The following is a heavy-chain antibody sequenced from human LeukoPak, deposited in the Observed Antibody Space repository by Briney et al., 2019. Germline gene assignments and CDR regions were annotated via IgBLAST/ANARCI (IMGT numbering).Heavy chain of an antibody. Sequence: GASVKVSCKASGYTFTSYGISWVRQAPGQGLEWMGWISGYNGNTNYAQKLQGRVTMTTDTSTSTAYMELRSLRSDDTAVYYCAREKRDSSGSYYYYYYMDVWGKGTTVTVSS. J-gene: IGHJ6*03. CDR3: AREKRDSSGSYYYYYYMDV. D-gene: IGHD6-19*01. V-gene: IGHV1-18*01. CDR2: ISGYNGNT. CDR1: GYTFTSYG.